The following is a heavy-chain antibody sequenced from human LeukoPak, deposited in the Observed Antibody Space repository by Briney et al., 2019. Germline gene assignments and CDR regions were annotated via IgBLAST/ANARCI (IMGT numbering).Heavy chain of an antibody. J-gene: IGHJ4*02. CDR2: INPNSGGT. D-gene: IGHD6-13*01. V-gene: IGHV1-2*02. Sequence: ASVKVSCKASGYTFTGYYMHWVRQAPGQGLEWMGWINPNSGGTNYAQKFQGRVTMTRDTSISTAYMELSGLRSDDTAVYYCARDGEHIAAAGTNLDYWGQGTLVTVSS. CDR3: ARDGEHIAAAGTNLDY. CDR1: GYTFTGYY.